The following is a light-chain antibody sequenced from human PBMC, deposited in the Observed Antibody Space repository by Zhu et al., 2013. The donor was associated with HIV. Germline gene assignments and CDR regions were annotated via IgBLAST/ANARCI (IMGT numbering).Light chain of an antibody. Sequence: LTQSPSPLSASVGDRVTITCRASQSVANSLAWYQQKPGQAPRLLIYGASSRATGIPDRFSGSGSGTDFTLTISRLEPEDFAVYYCQQYGRSPITFGQGTRLEIK. V-gene: IGKV3-20*01. J-gene: IGKJ5*01. CDR3: QQYGRSPIT. CDR2: GAS. CDR1: QSVANS.